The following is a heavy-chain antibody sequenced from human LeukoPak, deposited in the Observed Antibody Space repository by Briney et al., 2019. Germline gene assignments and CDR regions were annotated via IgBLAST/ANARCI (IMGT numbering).Heavy chain of an antibody. CDR1: GYTFTNYY. D-gene: IGHD3-10*01. Sequence: ASVKVSCKASGYTFTNYYMHWVRQAPGKGLEWIGGFDPEDGETIYAQKFQGRVTMTEDTSTDTAYMELSSLRSEDTAVYYCATDITTGRDWFDPWGQGTLVTASS. J-gene: IGHJ5*02. V-gene: IGHV1-24*01. CDR2: FDPEDGET. CDR3: ATDITTGRDWFDP.